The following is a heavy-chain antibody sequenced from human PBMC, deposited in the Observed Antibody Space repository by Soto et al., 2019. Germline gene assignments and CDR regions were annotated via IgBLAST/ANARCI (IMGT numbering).Heavy chain of an antibody. J-gene: IGHJ4*02. Sequence: GASVKVSCKASGYTFTGYYMHWVRQAPGQGLEWMGWINPNSGGTNYAQKFQGWVTMTRDTSISTAYMELSRLRSDDTAVYYCARGYSSGWETLCYWGQGTLVTVSS. V-gene: IGHV1-2*04. D-gene: IGHD6-19*01. CDR2: INPNSGGT. CDR3: ARGYSSGWETLCY. CDR1: GYTFTGYY.